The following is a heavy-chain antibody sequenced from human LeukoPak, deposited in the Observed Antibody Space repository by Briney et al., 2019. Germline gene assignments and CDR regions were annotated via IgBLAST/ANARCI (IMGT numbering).Heavy chain of an antibody. V-gene: IGHV4-59*01. D-gene: IGHD3-10*01. CDR1: GGSISSYY. CDR3: ARQEASGSYSYGMDV. Sequence: SETLSLTCTVSGGSISSYYWSWIRQPPGKGLEWIGYIYYSGSTNYNPSLKSGVTISVDTSKTQSYLKLSSVTAADTAVYCCARQEASGSYSYGMDVWGQGTTVTVSS. J-gene: IGHJ6*02. CDR2: IYYSGST.